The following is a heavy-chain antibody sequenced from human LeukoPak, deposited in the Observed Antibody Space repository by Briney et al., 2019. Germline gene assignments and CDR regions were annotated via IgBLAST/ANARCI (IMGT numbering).Heavy chain of an antibody. CDR2: INHSGST. V-gene: IGHV4-34*01. D-gene: IGHD5-18*01. Sequence: SETLSLTCAVYGGSFSGYYWSCIRQPPGKGLEWIGEINHSGSTNYNPSLKSRVTISVDTSKNQFSLKLSSMTAADTAVYYCARGRSRGRGYSYGYSMDYFDYWGQGTLVTVSS. CDR3: ARGRSRGRGYSYGYSMDYFDY. CDR1: GGSFSGYY. J-gene: IGHJ4*02.